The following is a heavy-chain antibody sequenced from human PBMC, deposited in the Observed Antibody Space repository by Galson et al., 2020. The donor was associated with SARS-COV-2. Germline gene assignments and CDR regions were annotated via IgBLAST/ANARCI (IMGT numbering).Heavy chain of an antibody. CDR1: GYTFTSYD. Sequence: ASVKVSCKASGYTFTSYDINWVRQATGQGLEWMGWMNPNSGNTGYAQKFQGRVTMTRNTSISTAYMELSSLRSEDTAVYYCARGWAAGPNYYYYYGMDVWGQGTTVTVSS. CDR2: MNPNSGNT. D-gene: IGHD6-13*01. CDR3: ARGWAAGPNYYYYYGMDV. J-gene: IGHJ6*02. V-gene: IGHV1-8*01.